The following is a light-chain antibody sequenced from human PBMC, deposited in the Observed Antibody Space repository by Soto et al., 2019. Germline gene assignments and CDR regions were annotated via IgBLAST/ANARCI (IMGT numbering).Light chain of an antibody. CDR3: QQSYSAPPS. CDR1: QNISNF. CDR2: AAS. V-gene: IGKV1-39*01. Sequence: DIQMTQSPSSLSASVGDRLTIACRASQNISNFLNWYQQKPGKAPKLLIYAASTLQRGVPSRFSGSGSGTDFTLTISSLQPEDFATYSCQQSYSAPPSFGGGTKVEIK. J-gene: IGKJ4*01.